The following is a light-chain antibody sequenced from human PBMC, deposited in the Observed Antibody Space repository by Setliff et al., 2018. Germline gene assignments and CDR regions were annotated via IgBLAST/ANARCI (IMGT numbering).Light chain of an antibody. CDR2: KNN. J-gene: IGLJ2*01. V-gene: IGLV1-44*01. Sequence: QSVLAQPPSASGTPGQRVTISCSGSNSNIGSRSVNWYQQLPGTAPKLLIYKNNQRPSGVPDRFSGSKSGTSASLAIGGLQSEDEADYYCAAWDDSLMVVVLGGGTKVT. CDR1: NSNIGSRS. CDR3: AAWDDSLMVVV.